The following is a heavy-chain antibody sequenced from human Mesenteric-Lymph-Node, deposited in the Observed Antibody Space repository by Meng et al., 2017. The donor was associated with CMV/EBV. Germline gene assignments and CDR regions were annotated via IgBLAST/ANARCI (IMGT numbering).Heavy chain of an antibody. D-gene: IGHD3-9*01. J-gene: IGHJ6*02. Sequence: GESLKISCAASGFTFSDYYMSWIRQAPGKGLEWVSYISSSGSTIYYADSVKGRFTISRDNSKNTLYLQMNSLRAEDTAVYYCARGHYDILTGWNFRMDVWGQGTTVTVSS. CDR1: GFTFSDYY. CDR3: ARGHYDILTGWNFRMDV. CDR2: ISSSGSTI. V-gene: IGHV3-11*04.